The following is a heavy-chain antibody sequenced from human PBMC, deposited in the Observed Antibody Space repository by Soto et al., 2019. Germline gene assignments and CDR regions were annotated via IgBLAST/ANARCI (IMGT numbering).Heavy chain of an antibody. Sequence: EVQLVESGGGLVQPGGSLRLSCAASGFTFSIYWMHWVRQAPGKGLVWVSRMNMDGSRTSYADFAKGRLTISRDDAKNTVYLQMSNLRAEDTAVYYCVRGDGDRYDGHGYLGRHWGQGTLVTVSS. CDR3: VRGDGDRYDGHGYLGRH. D-gene: IGHD2-21*01. CDR1: GFTFSIYW. CDR2: MNMDGSRT. J-gene: IGHJ4*02. V-gene: IGHV3-74*01.